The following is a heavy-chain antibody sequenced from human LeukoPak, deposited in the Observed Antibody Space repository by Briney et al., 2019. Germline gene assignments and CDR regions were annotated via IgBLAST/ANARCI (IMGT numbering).Heavy chain of an antibody. Sequence: QSGGSLRLSCAASGFTFSSSWMTWVRQAPGEGLEWVANINQDESEKHYLDSVKGRFTISRDNAKNSLYLQMNSLRTEDTAVYYCVRDYTSSWNYFDYWGQGTLVTVSS. CDR3: VRDYTSSWNYFDY. CDR2: INQDESEK. CDR1: GFTFSSSW. V-gene: IGHV3-7*01. J-gene: IGHJ4*02. D-gene: IGHD6-13*01.